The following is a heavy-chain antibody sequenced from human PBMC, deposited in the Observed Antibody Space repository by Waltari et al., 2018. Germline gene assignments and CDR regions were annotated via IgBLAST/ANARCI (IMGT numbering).Heavy chain of an antibody. CDR1: GYSISSGYY. D-gene: IGHD2-15*01. Sequence: QVQLQESGPGLVKPSETLSLTCAVSGYSISSGYYWGWIRQPPGKGLEWIGSIYHSGSTYYNPSLKSRVTISVDTSKNQFSLKLSSVTAADTAGYYCASILTTKHDAFDIWGQGTMVTVSS. CDR3: ASILTTKHDAFDI. V-gene: IGHV4-38-2*01. CDR2: IYHSGST. J-gene: IGHJ3*02.